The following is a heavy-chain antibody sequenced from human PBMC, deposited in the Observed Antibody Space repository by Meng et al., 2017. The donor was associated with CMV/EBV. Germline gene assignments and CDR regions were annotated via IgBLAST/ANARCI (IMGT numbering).Heavy chain of an antibody. D-gene: IGHD6-6*01. J-gene: IGHJ3*02. CDR3: ARDQLYSSSSGAFDI. V-gene: IGHV1-69*04. CDR2: IIPILGMA. CDR1: GGTFSSYT. Sequence: SVKVSCKASGGTFSSYTISWVRQAPGQGLEWMGRIIPILGMANYAQKFQGRVTITADKSTSTAYMELSSLRSEDTAVYYCARDQLYSSSSGAFDIWGQGTMVTVSS.